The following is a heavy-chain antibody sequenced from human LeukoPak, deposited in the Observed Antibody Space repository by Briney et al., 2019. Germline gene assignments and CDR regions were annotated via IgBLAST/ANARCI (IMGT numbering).Heavy chain of an antibody. CDR2: IRYDGSQK. D-gene: IGHD3/OR15-3a*01. V-gene: IGHV3-30*02. CDR3: EKGLAYSFDY. J-gene: IGHJ4*02. CDR1: GFTFSSYG. Sequence: GGSLRLSCGASGFTFSSYGMHWVRQAPGKGLEWVAFIRYDGSQKYYADSVKGRFTISRDNSKNTLHLQMNSLRAEDTAVYYCEKGLAYSFDYWGQGTLVTVSS.